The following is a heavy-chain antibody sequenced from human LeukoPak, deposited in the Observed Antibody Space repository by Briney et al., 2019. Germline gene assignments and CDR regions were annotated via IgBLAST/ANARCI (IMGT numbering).Heavy chain of an antibody. CDR3: VRASTSYSSGLDAFDI. CDR1: GFIFSNYS. D-gene: IGHD6-19*01. Sequence: PAGSLRLSCAASGFIFSNYSMNWVRQAPGKGLEWVSSISSSGSYIYGAASVKGRFTISRDNAKTSLYLQMSSLRAEDTAVYYCVRASTSYSSGLDAFDIWGQGTMVTVSS. CDR2: ISSSGSYI. J-gene: IGHJ3*02. V-gene: IGHV3-21*01.